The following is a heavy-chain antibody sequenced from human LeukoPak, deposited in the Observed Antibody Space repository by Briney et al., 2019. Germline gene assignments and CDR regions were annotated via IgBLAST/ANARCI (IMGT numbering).Heavy chain of an antibody. Sequence: PGGSLRLSCAASGFTFSSYAMHWVRQAPGKGLEWVAVISYDGSNKYYADSVKGRFTISRDNSKNTLYLQMNSLRAEDTAVYYCARTPRIAVAGNHGAFDIWGQGTMVTVSS. V-gene: IGHV3-30-3*01. CDR1: GFTFSSYA. D-gene: IGHD6-19*01. J-gene: IGHJ3*02. CDR2: ISYDGSNK. CDR3: ARTPRIAVAGNHGAFDI.